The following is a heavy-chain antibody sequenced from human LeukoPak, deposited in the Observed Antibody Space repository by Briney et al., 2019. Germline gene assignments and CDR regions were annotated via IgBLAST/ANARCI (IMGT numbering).Heavy chain of an antibody. CDR3: ARGGPGYYDFWSGYYDGDYYYGMDV. V-gene: IGHV3-30-3*01. CDR2: ISYDGSKK. CDR1: GFTFSSYA. Sequence: PGRSLRLSCAASGFTFSSYAMHWVRQAPGKGLEWVAVISYDGSKKYYADSVKGRFTISRDNSKNTLYLQMNSLRAEDTAVYYCARGGPGYYDFWSGYYDGDYYYGMDVWGQGTTVTVSS. J-gene: IGHJ6*02. D-gene: IGHD3-3*01.